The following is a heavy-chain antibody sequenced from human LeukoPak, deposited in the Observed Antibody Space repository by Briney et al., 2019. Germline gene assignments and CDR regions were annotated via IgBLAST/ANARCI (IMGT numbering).Heavy chain of an antibody. V-gene: IGHV6-1*01. CDR2: TYYRSKWYN. J-gene: IGHJ4*02. CDR3: ARDGHAPRSPYYFDY. Sequence: SQTLSLTCAISGDSVSSNSAAWNWIRQSPSRGLEWLGRTYYRSKWYNDYTISVKSRITINPDTSKNQFSLQLDSVTPEDTAVYYCARDGHAPRSPYYFDYWGQGTLVTVSS. CDR1: GDSVSSNSAA.